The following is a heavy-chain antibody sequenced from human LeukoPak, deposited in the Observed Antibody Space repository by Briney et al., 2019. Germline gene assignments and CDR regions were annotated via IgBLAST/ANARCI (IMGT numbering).Heavy chain of an antibody. CDR3: ARDRVSRDYYYGMDV. CDR1: GGSISSGGYS. V-gene: IGHV4-30-2*01. J-gene: IGHJ6*02. Sequence: SQTLSLTCAVSGGSISSGGYSWSWIRQPPGKGLEWIGYIYHSGSTYYNPSLKSRVTISVDRSKNQFSLKLSSVTAADTAVYYCARDRVSRDYYYGMDVWGQGTTVTVSS. CDR2: IYHSGST.